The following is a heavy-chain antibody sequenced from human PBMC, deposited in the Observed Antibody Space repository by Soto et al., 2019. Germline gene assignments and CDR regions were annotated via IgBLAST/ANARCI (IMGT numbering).Heavy chain of an antibody. J-gene: IGHJ6*02. CDR1: GFTFSNAW. CDR3: TTGYSSSWYSYYYYYGMDV. Sequence: GGSLRLSCAASGFTFSNAWMNWVRQAPGKGLEWVGRIKSKTDGGTTDYAAPVKGRFTISRDDSKNTLYLQMNSLKTEDTAVYYCTTGYSSSWYSYYYYYGMDVWGQGTTVTVSS. V-gene: IGHV3-15*07. CDR2: IKSKTDGGTT. D-gene: IGHD6-13*01.